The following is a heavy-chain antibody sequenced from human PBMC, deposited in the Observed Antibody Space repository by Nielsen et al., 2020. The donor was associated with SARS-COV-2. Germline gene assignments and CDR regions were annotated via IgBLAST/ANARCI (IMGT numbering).Heavy chain of an antibody. J-gene: IGHJ6*03. V-gene: IGHV3-48*04. CDR1: GFTFSSYS. D-gene: IGHD6-13*01. CDR2: ISSSSSTI. CDR3: AREAAGSDYYYYYYMDV. Sequence: GESLKISCAASGFTFSSYSMNWVRQAPGKGLEWVSYISSSSSTIYYADSVKGRFTISRDNAKNSLYLQMNSLRAEDTAVYYCAREAAGSDYYYYYYMDVWGKGTTVTVSS.